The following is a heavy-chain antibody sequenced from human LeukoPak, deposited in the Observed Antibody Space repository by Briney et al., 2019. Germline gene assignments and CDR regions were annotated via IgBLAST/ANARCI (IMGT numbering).Heavy chain of an antibody. V-gene: IGHV4-59*01. D-gene: IGHD2-2*01. CDR2: IYYSGST. CDR1: GGSISSYY. J-gene: IGHJ4*02. CDR3: ARFPVVPVAIDY. Sequence: SETLSLTCTVSGGSISSYYWSWIRQPPGKGLEWIGYIYYSGSTNYNPSLKSRVTISVDTSKNQFSLKLSSVTAADTAVYYCARFPVVPVAIDYWGQGTLVTVSS.